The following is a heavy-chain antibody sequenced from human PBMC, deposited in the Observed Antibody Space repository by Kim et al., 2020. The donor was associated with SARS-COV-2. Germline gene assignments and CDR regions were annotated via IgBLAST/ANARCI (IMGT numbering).Heavy chain of an antibody. CDR3: ARDRRITIFGVVIEDAFDI. D-gene: IGHD3-3*01. V-gene: IGHV4-4*07. Sequence: SETLSLTCTVSGGSISSYYCSWIRQPAGKGLEWIGRIYTSGSTNYNPSLKSRVTMSVDTSKNQFSLKLSSVTAADTAVYYCARDRRITIFGVVIEDAFDIWGQGTMVTVSS. CDR2: IYTSGST. CDR1: GGSISSYY. J-gene: IGHJ3*02.